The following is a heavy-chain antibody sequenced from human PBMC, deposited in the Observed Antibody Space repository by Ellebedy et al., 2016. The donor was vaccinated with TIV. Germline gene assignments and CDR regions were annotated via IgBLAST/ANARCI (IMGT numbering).Heavy chain of an antibody. V-gene: IGHV3-23*01. J-gene: IGHJ4*02. Sequence: GESLKISCAASGFTFSSYAMSWVRQAPGKGLEWVSAISGSGGSTYYADSVKGRFTISRDNARNSLYLQMNSLGVEDTAVYYCARRLKESSANAFDYWGQGTLVTVSS. CDR2: ISGSGGST. CDR1: GFTFSSYA. D-gene: IGHD2-2*01. CDR3: ARRLKESSANAFDY.